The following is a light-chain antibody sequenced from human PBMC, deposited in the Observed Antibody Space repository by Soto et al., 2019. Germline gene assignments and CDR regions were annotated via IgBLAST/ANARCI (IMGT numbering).Light chain of an antibody. V-gene: IGLV1-40*01. J-gene: IGLJ2*01. CDR3: QSYDSSLSALVV. CDR2: GNS. CDR1: SSNSGAGYD. Sequence: QSVLTQPPSVSGAPGQRVTISCTGSSSNSGAGYDVHWYHQLPGTAPKLLIYGNSNRPSGVPDRFSGSKSVTSASLAITGLQAEDEADYYCQSYDSSLSALVVFGGGPNLTVL.